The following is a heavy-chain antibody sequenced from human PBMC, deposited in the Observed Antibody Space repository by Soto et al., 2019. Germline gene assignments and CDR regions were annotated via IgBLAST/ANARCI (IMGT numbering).Heavy chain of an antibody. J-gene: IGHJ6*02. CDR3: ARGTGYCINGMDV. D-gene: IGHD3-9*01. Sequence: SETLSLTCAVYGGSFSGYYWSWIRQPPGKGLEWIGEINHSGSTSYNPSLKSRVTISVDTSKNHFSLKLSSVTAADTATYYCARGTGYCINGMDVWGQGTTVTVSS. CDR2: INHSGST. V-gene: IGHV4-34*09. CDR1: GGSFSGYY.